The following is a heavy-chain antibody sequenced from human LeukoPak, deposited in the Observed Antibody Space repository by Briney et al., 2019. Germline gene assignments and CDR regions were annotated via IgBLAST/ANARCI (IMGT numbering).Heavy chain of an antibody. V-gene: IGHV3-74*01. CDR2: INSDGSST. CDR3: ARVVGATNWFGP. D-gene: IGHD1-26*01. J-gene: IGHJ5*02. CDR1: GFTFSSYW. Sequence: GGSLRLSCAASGFTFSSYWMHWVRQAPGKGLVWVSRINSDGSSTSYADSVKGRFTISRDNAKNTLYLQMNSLRAEDTAVYYCARVVGATNWFGPWGQGTLVTVSS.